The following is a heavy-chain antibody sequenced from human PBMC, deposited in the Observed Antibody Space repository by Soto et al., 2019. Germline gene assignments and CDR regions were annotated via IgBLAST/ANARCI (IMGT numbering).Heavy chain of an antibody. J-gene: IGHJ4*02. D-gene: IGHD2-2*03. CDR2: INAGNGNT. Sequence: GASVKVSCKASGYTFTSYAMHWVRQAPGQRLEWMGWINAGNGNTKYSQKFQGRVTITRDTSASTAYMELSSLRSEDTAVYYCARDGYCSSTSCYLASGYWGQGTLVTVSS. V-gene: IGHV1-3*01. CDR3: ARDGYCSSTSCYLASGY. CDR1: GYTFTSYA.